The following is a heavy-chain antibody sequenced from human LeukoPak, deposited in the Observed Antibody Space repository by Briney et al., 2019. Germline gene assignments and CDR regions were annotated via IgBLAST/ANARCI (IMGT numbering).Heavy chain of an antibody. V-gene: IGHV3-23*01. CDR1: GFTVSSNS. D-gene: IGHD6-13*01. Sequence: GGSLRLSCTVSGFTVSSNSMSWVRQAPGKGLEWVSVISGSGSSTYYADSVKGRFTLSTDNSKNTLYLQMNSLRAEDTAVYYCATSFGPVIAAAGTGADWGQGTLVTVSS. CDR3: ATSFGPVIAAAGTGAD. CDR2: ISGSGSST. J-gene: IGHJ4*02.